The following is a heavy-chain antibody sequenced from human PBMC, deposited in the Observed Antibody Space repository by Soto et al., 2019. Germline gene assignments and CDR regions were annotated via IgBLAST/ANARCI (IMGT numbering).Heavy chain of an antibody. CDR1: GGTFSSYA. D-gene: IGHD6-13*01. CDR2: IIPIFGTA. CDR3: ADIAATGASLDY. Sequence: SVKVSCKASGGTFSSYAISWVRQAPGQGLEWMGGIIPIFGTANYAQKLQGRVTITADESTSTAYMELSSPRSEDTAVYYCADIAATGASLDYWGQGTLVTVSS. V-gene: IGHV1-69*13. J-gene: IGHJ4*02.